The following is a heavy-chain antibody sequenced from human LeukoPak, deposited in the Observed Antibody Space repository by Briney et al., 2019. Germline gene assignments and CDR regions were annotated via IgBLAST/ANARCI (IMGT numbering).Heavy chain of an antibody. Sequence: SEALSLTCTVSGDSISGYYWSWIRQPPGKGLEWIGYIYYSGRTNYNPSLKSRVTISEDTSKNHFSLRLRSVTAADTAVYYCARALQDYYYGMDVWGQGTTVTVSS. D-gene: IGHD5-24*01. CDR2: IYYSGRT. J-gene: IGHJ6*02. V-gene: IGHV4-59*08. CDR1: GDSISGYY. CDR3: ARALQDYYYGMDV.